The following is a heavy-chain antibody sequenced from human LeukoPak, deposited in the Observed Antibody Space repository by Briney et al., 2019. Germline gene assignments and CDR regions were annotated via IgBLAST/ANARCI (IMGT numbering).Heavy chain of an antibody. CDR2: IKRDGSEK. Sequence: GGSLRLSCAASGFTFSNYWMSWVRQAPGKGLEWVANIKRDGSEKYYVDSVKGRFTTSRDNAKNSLYLQMNSLRAEDTAVYYCARVYGDYLSYWGQGTLVTISS. CDR1: GFTFSNYW. J-gene: IGHJ4*02. CDR3: ARVYGDYLSY. V-gene: IGHV3-7*03. D-gene: IGHD4-17*01.